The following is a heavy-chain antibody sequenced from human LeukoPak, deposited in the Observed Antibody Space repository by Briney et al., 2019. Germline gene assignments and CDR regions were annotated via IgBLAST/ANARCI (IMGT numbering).Heavy chain of an antibody. CDR1: GFTFSNYY. J-gene: IGHJ4*02. Sequence: WGSLRLSCAASGFTFSNYYMSWIRQAPGKGLEWISYISTSGSTIYYADSVKGRFTISRDNAKNSLYLQMNSLRAEDTAVYYCARGYGDYEVTDYWGQGILVTVSS. CDR3: ARGYGDYEVTDY. D-gene: IGHD4-17*01. CDR2: ISTSGSTI. V-gene: IGHV3-11*04.